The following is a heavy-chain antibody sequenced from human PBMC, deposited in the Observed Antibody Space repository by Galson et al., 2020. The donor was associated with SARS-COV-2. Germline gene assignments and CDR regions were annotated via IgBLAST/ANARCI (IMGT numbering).Heavy chain of an antibody. V-gene: IGHV2-70*11. D-gene: IGHD3-10*01. CDR3: ARMASDGSGSLGFDP. CDR1: GFSLSPSGMY. CDR2: IDWDDDK. Sequence: SGPTLVKPTQTLTLTCTFSGFSLSPSGMYVSWIRQPPAKALEWLARIDWDDDKYYSTSLKTRLTISKDTSKNQVVLTMTNMDPVDTATYYCARMASDGSGSLGFDPGGQGTLVTVSS. J-gene: IGHJ5*02.